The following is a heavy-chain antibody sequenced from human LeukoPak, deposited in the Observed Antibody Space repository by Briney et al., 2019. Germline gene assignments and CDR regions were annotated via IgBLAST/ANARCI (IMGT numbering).Heavy chain of an antibody. V-gene: IGHV1-18*01. CDR3: ERESGSDAFDI. J-gene: IGHJ3*02. Sequence: ASVNVSCKASGYTFTKYGVSWVRQAPGQGLEWMGWISAYNGDIKYAQRGKGRVTMTTDPSTSTVYMELRSLRSDDTAVYYCERESGSDAFDIWGQGTMVTVSS. CDR1: GYTFTKYG. CDR2: ISAYNGDI.